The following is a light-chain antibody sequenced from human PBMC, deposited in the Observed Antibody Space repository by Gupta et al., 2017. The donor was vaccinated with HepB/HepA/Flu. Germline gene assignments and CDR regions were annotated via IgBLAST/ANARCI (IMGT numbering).Light chain of an antibody. V-gene: IGLV3-19*01. J-gene: IGLJ2*01. CDR1: SLRSYY. CDR3: NSRASSGNQLYGV. Sequence: SSELTQDPAVSVALGQTVRITCQGDSLRSYYASWYQQKPGQAPVLVIYGKNNRPSGIPDRFSCSSSRNAASSTIHGXHXEDEADXDCNSRASSGNQLYGVFGGGTNLTVL. CDR2: GKN.